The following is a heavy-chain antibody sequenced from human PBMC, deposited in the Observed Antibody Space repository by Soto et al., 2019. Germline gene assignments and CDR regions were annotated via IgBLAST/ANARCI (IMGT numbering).Heavy chain of an antibody. CDR1: GGSISSGGYY. D-gene: IGHD4-17*01. CDR2: IYYSGST. CDR3: AREVDYGDYFQGLDD. J-gene: IGHJ4*02. V-gene: IGHV4-31*03. Sequence: QVQLQESGPGLVKPSQTLSLTCPVSGGSISSGGYYWSWIRQHPGKGLEWVGYIYYSGSTYYNPSLKCRVTISVDTSKNQFSLKLSSVTAADTAVYYCAREVDYGDYFQGLDDWGQGTLVTVSS.